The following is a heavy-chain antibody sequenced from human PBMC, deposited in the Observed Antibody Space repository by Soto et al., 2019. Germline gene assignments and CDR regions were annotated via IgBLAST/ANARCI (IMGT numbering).Heavy chain of an antibody. CDR2: ISYDGSNK. D-gene: IGHD1-26*01. V-gene: IGHV3-30*18. CDR1: GFTFSSYG. CDR3: AKDLVMWGLYGMDV. J-gene: IGHJ6*02. Sequence: QVQLVESGGGVVQPGRSLRLSCAASGFTFSSYGMHWVRQAPGKGLEWVAVISYDGSNKYYADSVKGRFTIPRDNSKNTLYLQMNSLRAEDTAVYYCAKDLVMWGLYGMDVWGQGTTVTVSS.